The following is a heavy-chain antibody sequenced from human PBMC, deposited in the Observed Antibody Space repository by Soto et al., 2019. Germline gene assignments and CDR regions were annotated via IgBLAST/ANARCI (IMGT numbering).Heavy chain of an antibody. CDR3: ASQTGTTGNYHYGMDV. Sequence: QVQLVQSGAEVKKPGSSVKVSCKASGGTFSRYGISWVRQAPGQGLEWMGGVIPIFGTANYAQKFQGRVTITAADSTCTAHMELSSLRSADTAWYYCASQTGTTGNYHYGMDVWGQGTTVTVSS. CDR1: GGTFSRYG. V-gene: IGHV1-69*12. D-gene: IGHD1-1*01. J-gene: IGHJ6*02. CDR2: VIPIFGTA.